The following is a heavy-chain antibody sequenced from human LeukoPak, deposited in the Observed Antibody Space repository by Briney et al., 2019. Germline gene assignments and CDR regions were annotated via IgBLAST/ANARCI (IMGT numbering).Heavy chain of an antibody. V-gene: IGHV3-23*01. Sequence: GGSLRLSCSASGFTFSTHAMTWVRQAPGKGLEWVSSIDSSGDYTFYADSVKGRFTISRDNSKDTLYLQLSGLRAEDTAIYYCGKEFSIGWFFWGQGTLVSVSS. CDR1: GFTFSTHA. D-gene: IGHD6-13*01. CDR3: GKEFSIGWFF. CDR2: IDSSGDYT. J-gene: IGHJ4*02.